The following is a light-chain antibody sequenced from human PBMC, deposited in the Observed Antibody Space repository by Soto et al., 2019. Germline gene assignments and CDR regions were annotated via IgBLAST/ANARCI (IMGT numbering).Light chain of an antibody. V-gene: IGKV2-30*02. CDR3: MKGTHWPIN. J-gene: IGKJ5*01. CDR1: QSLVHSDGIAY. Sequence: DVVMTQSPLSVPVTLGQPASISCRSNQSLVHSDGIAYFSWFQQRPGRSPRRLIYKVSNRDSGVPARFSGSGSGTDFALKISRVEAEDVGVYYCMKGTHWPINCGQGKRLEIK. CDR2: KVS.